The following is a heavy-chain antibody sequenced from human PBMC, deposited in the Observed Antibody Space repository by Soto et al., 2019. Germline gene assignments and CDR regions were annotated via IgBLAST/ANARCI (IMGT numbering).Heavy chain of an antibody. V-gene: IGHV2-5*02. D-gene: IGHD2-15*01. CDR1: GCSLSTSGVG. J-gene: IGHJ6*02. Sequence: QITLKESGPTLVKPTQTLTLTCTFSGCSLSTSGVGVAWIRKPPGKALEWLALIYWDDDKRYRPSLESRLTITKDASETQLVITMNNMDSGDTATYYSAYLTFSGGSSYWFSFAGMDLWGQGNTVTVSS. CDR2: IYWDDDK. CDR3: AYLTFSGGSSYWFSFAGMDL.